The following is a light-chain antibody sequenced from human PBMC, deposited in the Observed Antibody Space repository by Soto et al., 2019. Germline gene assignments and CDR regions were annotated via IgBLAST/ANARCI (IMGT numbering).Light chain of an antibody. CDR3: QHRHSYPIT. J-gene: IGKJ5*01. V-gene: IGKV1-9*01. CDR1: QGISNY. CDR2: SAS. Sequence: DIQLTQSPSFLSASVGDGITISCRASQGISNYLVWYQQKPGKAPKLLIHSASTLQSGVPSRFSGSGGGTEFTLTISSLQPEDFATYYCQHRHSYPITFGQGTRLEIK.